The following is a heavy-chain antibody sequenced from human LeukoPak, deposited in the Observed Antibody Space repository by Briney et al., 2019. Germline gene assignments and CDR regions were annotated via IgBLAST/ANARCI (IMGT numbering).Heavy chain of an antibody. CDR1: GFTFSAYA. V-gene: IGHV3-23*05. D-gene: IGHD6-13*01. Sequence: GGSLRLSCEASGFTFSAYAMTWVRQAPGKGLEWVSSIGSDNKPHYSESVKGRFAISRDNSKSMLFLQLNSLRAEDTAVYYCATRDTSSWYSNWGQGTLVTVSS. J-gene: IGHJ4*02. CDR3: ATRDTSSWYSN. CDR2: IGSDNKP.